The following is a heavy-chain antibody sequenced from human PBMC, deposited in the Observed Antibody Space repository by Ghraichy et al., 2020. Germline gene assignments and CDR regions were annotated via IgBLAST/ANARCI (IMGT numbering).Heavy chain of an antibody. CDR3: TTHAYYTWGRYHYRRFDP. Sequence: SETLSLTCTVSGASIRSYYWSWIRQTPGKGLEWIGYIFHSGSTNYNPSLKSRVTISMDTSKNQFSLKLTSVTAADTALSYCTTHAYYTWGRYHYRRFDPWGQRTLVTVSS. CDR1: GASIRSYY. V-gene: IGHV4-59*08. CDR2: IFHSGST. D-gene: IGHD3-16*02. J-gene: IGHJ5*02.